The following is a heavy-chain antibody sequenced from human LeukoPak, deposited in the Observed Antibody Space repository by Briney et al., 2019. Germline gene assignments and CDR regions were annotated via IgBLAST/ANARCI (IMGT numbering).Heavy chain of an antibody. D-gene: IGHD2-2*01. V-gene: IGHV3-23*01. Sequence: GGSLRLSCATSGFSFSSYAMSWVRQAPGKGLEWVSAISESGGYTNYAGSVKGRFTVSRDNSKNTLYLQMNSLRAEDTAVYYCANGSTSCQANGFDIWGQGTMVTVSS. CDR3: ANGSTSCQANGFDI. CDR1: GFSFSSYA. J-gene: IGHJ3*02. CDR2: ISESGGYT.